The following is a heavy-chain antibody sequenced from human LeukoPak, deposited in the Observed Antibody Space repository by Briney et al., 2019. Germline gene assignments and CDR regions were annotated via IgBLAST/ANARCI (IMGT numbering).Heavy chain of an antibody. CDR2: INPNSGGT. D-gene: IGHD2-2*01. V-gene: IGHV1-2*02. Sequence: VKVSCKASGGTFSSYAISWVRQAPGQGLEWMGWINPNSGGTNYAQKFQGRVTMTRDTSISTAYMELSRLRSDDTAVYYCARVKGYCSSTSCSPIDYWGQGTLVTVSS. J-gene: IGHJ4*02. CDR3: ARVKGYCSSTSCSPIDY. CDR1: GGTFSSYA.